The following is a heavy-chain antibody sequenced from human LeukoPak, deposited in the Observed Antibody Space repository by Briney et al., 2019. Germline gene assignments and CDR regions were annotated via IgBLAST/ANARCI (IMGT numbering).Heavy chain of an antibody. CDR3: ARDSAVPAAQLDH. Sequence: GGSLRLSCAASGFPFSSYEMNWVRQAPGKGPEWIAYIYTSSTTIYYIDSVKGRFTISRDNAKDSLYLQMNSLRVEDTAVYYCARDSAVPAAQLDHGGQGTLVTVSS. V-gene: IGHV3-48*03. CDR2: IYTSSTTI. J-gene: IGHJ4*02. D-gene: IGHD2-2*01. CDR1: GFPFSSYE.